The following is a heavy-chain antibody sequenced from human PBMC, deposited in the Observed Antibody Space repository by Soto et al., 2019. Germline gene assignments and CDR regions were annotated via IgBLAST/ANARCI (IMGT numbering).Heavy chain of an antibody. CDR3: ERDNYYDSPFDY. CDR1: GGSVSSGSYY. J-gene: IGHJ4*02. CDR2: IYYSGST. Sequence: PSETLSLTCTVSGGSVSSGSYYWSWIRQPPGKGLEWIGYIYYSGSTNYNPSLKSRVTISVDTSKNQFSLKLSSVTAAETAVYYCERDNYYDSPFDYWGQGTLVTVSS. D-gene: IGHD3-22*01. V-gene: IGHV4-61*01.